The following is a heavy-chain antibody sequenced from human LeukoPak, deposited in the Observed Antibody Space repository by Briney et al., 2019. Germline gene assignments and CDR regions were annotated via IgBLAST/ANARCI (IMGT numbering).Heavy chain of an antibody. V-gene: IGHV1-46*01. Sequence: ASVKVSCKASGYTFTSYYMHWVRQAPGQGLEWMGIINPSGGSTSYAQKFQGRVTMTGDTSTSTAYMELSSLRSEDTAVYYCVRDGDGITIFGVGHLFDYWGQGNLVTVSS. J-gene: IGHJ4*02. CDR1: GYTFTSYY. D-gene: IGHD3-3*01. CDR3: VRDGDGITIFGVGHLFDY. CDR2: INPSGGST.